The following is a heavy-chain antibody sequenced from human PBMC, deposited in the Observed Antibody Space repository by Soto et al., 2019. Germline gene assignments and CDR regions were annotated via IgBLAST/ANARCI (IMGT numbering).Heavy chain of an antibody. CDR2: IKSKTDGGTT. CDR1: GFTFSNAW. J-gene: IGHJ4*02. V-gene: IGHV3-15*07. D-gene: IGHD6-19*01. Sequence: PGGSLRLSCAASGFTFSNAWMNWVRQAPGKGLEWVGRIKSKTDGGTTDYAAPVKGRFTISRDDSKNTLYLQMNSLKTEDTFVYYCAKDAKTTSGWFLDSWGPGTLVTVSS. CDR3: AKDAKTTSGWFLDS.